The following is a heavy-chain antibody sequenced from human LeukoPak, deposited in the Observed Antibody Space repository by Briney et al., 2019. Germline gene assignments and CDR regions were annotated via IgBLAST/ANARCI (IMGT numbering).Heavy chain of an antibody. CDR1: GFTFSSYS. Sequence: GGSLRLSCEASGFTFSSYSMNWVRQAPGKGLEWVSYISSSSSTIYYADSVKGRFTISRDNAKNSLYLQMNSLRAEDTAVYYCARDFEEGYCSSTSCPRVAAAGAPGYWGQGTLVTVSS. CDR3: ARDFEEGYCSSTSCPRVAAAGAPGY. D-gene: IGHD2-2*01. V-gene: IGHV3-48*04. J-gene: IGHJ4*02. CDR2: ISSSSSTI.